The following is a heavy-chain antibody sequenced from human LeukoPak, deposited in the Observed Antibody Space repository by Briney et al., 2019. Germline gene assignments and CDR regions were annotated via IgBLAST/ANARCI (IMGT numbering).Heavy chain of an antibody. D-gene: IGHD6-25*01. CDR3: GRAFPPLRASAAGDL. V-gene: IGHV3-21*01. Sequence: PGGSLRLSCSASGFSFSDYDMNWVRQAPGKGLEWVSAISGRSSHIYYGESVKGRFTISRDNAKNSLYLQMDSLGVEDTAVYYCGRAFPPLRASAAGDLWGQGTLVIVSS. J-gene: IGHJ1*01. CDR1: GFSFSDYD. CDR2: ISGRSSHI.